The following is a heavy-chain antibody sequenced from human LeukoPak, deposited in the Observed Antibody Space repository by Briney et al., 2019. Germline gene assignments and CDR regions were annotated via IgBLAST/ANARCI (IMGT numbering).Heavy chain of an antibody. CDR3: GGERRGGLSGVLGGLFASYYTYYYMDV. CDR2: INPSDGAT. J-gene: IGHJ6*03. V-gene: IGHV1-46*01. Sequence: ASVKVSCKASGYTFTMYYIHWVRQAPGQGLEWMGMINPSDGATTYAQRFQGRVTMTRDMSTTTVYMDLRSLRSKDPAVYFCGGERRGGLSGVLGGLFASYYTYYYMDVWGRGTTVTVSS. CDR1: GYTFTMYY. D-gene: IGHD3-16*01.